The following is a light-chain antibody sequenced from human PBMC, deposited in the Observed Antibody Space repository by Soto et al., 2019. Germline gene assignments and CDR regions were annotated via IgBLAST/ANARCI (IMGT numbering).Light chain of an antibody. CDR3: QQYGSSPRT. J-gene: IGKJ1*01. CDR1: QSVRSSY. CDR2: GAS. V-gene: IGKV3-20*01. Sequence: EIVMTQSPATLSVSPGERATLSCRASQSVRSSYLAWYQQKPGQAPRLLIYGASSRATGIPDRFSGSGSGTDFTLTITRLEPEDFAVYYCQQYGSSPRTFGQGTKVHIK.